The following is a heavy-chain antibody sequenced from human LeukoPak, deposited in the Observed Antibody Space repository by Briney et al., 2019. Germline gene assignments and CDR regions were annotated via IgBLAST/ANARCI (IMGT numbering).Heavy chain of an antibody. Sequence: SETLSLTCAVYGGSFSGYYWSWIRQPPGKGLEWIGEINHSGSTNYNPSLKSRVTISVDTSKNQFSLKLSSVTAADTAVYYCARALNYIVVVPAAIRVDTVYGMDVWGQGTTVTVSS. CDR1: GGSFSGYY. CDR3: ARALNYIVVVPAAIRVDTVYGMDV. V-gene: IGHV4-34*01. J-gene: IGHJ6*02. D-gene: IGHD2-2*02. CDR2: INHSGST.